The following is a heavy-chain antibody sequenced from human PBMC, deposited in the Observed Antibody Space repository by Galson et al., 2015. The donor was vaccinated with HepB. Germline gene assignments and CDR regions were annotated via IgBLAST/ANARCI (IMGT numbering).Heavy chain of an antibody. V-gene: IGHV3-15*07. J-gene: IGHJ6*03. D-gene: IGHD6-6*01. CDR2: IKSKTDGGTT. CDR1: GFTFSNAW. Sequence: SLRLSCAASGFTFSNAWMNWVRQAPGKGLEWVGRIKSKTDGGTTDYAAPVKGRFTISRDDSKNTLYLQMNSLKTEDTAVYYCTTGEYSSSSFYYYYYYMDVWGKGTTVTVSS. CDR3: TTGEYSSSSFYYYYYYMDV.